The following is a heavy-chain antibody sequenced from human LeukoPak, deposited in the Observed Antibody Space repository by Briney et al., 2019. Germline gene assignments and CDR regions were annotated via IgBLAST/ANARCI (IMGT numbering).Heavy chain of an antibody. CDR3: ARGSSLRTIFGVVTQTCFDY. Sequence: SETLSLTCAVYGGSFSGYYWCWIRQPPGKGLEWMGEINHSGSTNYNPSLKRRVTISVDTSKNKFSLKLSSVTAADTAVYYCARGSSLRTIFGVVTQTCFDYWGQGTLVTVSS. D-gene: IGHD3-3*01. CDR1: GGSFSGYY. CDR2: INHSGST. V-gene: IGHV4-34*01. J-gene: IGHJ4*02.